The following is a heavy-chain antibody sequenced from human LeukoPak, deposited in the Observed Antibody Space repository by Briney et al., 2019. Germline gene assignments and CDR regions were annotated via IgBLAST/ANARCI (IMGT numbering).Heavy chain of an antibody. CDR3: AIPSSSWYYYYGMDV. CDR1: GFTISSNY. J-gene: IGHJ6*02. CDR2: LYSDGGT. D-gene: IGHD6-13*01. Sequence: GGSLTLSCAASGFTISSNYMSCVRQSRGKGLEWLLLLYSDGGTSYADSVKARSTITRDNSKNTMYLQMNRLRAEDTAVYYCAIPSSSWYYYYGMDVWGQGTTVTVSS. V-gene: IGHV3-66*04.